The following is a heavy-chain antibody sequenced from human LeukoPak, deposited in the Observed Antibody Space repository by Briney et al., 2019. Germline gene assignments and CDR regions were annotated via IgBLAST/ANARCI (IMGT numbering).Heavy chain of an antibody. CDR2: INPNSGGT. CDR3: AREDSSGWLTYFDY. CDR1: GYTFTGYY. D-gene: IGHD6-19*01. V-gene: IGHV1-2*02. J-gene: IGHJ4*02. Sequence: ASVKVSCKASGYTFTGYYMHWVRQAPGRGLEWMGWINPNSGGTNYAQKFQGRVTMTRDTSISTAYMELSRLRSDDTAVYYCAREDSSGWLTYFDYWGQGTLVTVSS.